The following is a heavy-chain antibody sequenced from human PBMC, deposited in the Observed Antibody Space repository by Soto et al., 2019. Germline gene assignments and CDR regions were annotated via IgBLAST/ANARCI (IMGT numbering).Heavy chain of an antibody. CDR2: ISTNGGST. D-gene: IGHD3-22*01. CDR1: GFTFSSYA. Sequence: GGALRLSCSASGFTFSSYAMHWVRQAPGKGLEYVSSISTNGGSTHYADSVKGRFTISRDNSKNTQYLQMSSLRADDTAVYYCVKGEYYYDSSGYYPFDYWGQGTLVTVSS. CDR3: VKGEYYYDSSGYYPFDY. V-gene: IGHV3-64D*06. J-gene: IGHJ4*02.